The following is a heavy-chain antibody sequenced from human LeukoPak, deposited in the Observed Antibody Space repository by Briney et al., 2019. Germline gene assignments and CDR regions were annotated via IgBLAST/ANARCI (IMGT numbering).Heavy chain of an antibody. Sequence: GGSLRLSCAPSGFTFSRHGMHWVRQAPGKGLEWVAIISNDGSRKYYAHSVEGRFTISRDNSKNTLYLQMNSLRAEDTAVYYCAKDDTVYAAAASDYYNYWGQGTLVTVSS. D-gene: IGHD6-13*01. V-gene: IGHV3-30*18. CDR1: GFTFSRHG. CDR3: AKDDTVYAAAASDYYNY. J-gene: IGHJ4*02. CDR2: ISNDGSRK.